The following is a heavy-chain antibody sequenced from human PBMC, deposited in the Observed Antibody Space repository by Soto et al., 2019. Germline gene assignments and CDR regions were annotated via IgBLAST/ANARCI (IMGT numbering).Heavy chain of an antibody. CDR2: INPADSDT. J-gene: IGHJ4*02. Sequence: PGESLKISCKGSGYIFTNYWIGWVRQIPGKGLEWMGIINPADSDTRYSPSFQGQVTVSVDKSISTAYLHRGSLKASDTAMYYCVRPDSTGCYSHWGQGTPVTVSS. CDR3: VRPDSTGCYSH. D-gene: IGHD3-9*01. CDR1: GYIFTNYW. V-gene: IGHV5-51*01.